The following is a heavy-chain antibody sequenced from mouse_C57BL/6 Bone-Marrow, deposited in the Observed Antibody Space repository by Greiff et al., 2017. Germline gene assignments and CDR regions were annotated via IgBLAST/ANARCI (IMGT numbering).Heavy chain of an antibody. D-gene: IGHD1-1*01. Sequence: QVQLKQPGAELVKPGASVKLSCKASGYTFTSYWMQWVKQRPGQGLEWIGEIDPSDSYTNYNQKFKGKATLTVDTSSSTAYMQLSSLTSEDSAVYYCARWGVVATNYFDDWGQGTTLTVSS. J-gene: IGHJ2*01. CDR1: GYTFTSYW. CDR2: IDPSDSYT. CDR3: ARWGVVATNYFDD. V-gene: IGHV1-50*01.